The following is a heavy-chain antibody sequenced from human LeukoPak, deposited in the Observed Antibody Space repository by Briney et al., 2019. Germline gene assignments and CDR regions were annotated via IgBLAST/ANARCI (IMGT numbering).Heavy chain of an antibody. V-gene: IGHV3-7*01. CDR3: ARGITLVRGVTSKPYYYSYYMDV. CDR1: GFTFSSYW. Sequence: WGSLRLSCAASGFTFSSYWMSWVRQAPGEGLEWVANIKHDGSEKYYMDSVKGRFTISRDNAKTSLYLQMNSLRAEDTAVYYCARGITLVRGVTSKPYYYSYYMDVWGKGTTVTVSS. CDR2: IKHDGSEK. J-gene: IGHJ6*03. D-gene: IGHD3-10*01.